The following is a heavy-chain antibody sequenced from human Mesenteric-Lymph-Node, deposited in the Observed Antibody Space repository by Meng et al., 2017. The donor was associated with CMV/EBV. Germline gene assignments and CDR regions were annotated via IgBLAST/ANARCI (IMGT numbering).Heavy chain of an antibody. V-gene: IGHV3-7*01. J-gene: IGHJ4*02. Sequence: GGSLRLSCAASGFTFSNSWMSWVRQAPGKGLEWVANIKPDGSDKYYVDSLKGRFTISKDNAQNALYLQMSSLRAEDTAVYYCARDPGSGGWAAFDYWGQGSLVTVSS. CDR1: GFTFSNSW. CDR2: IKPDGSDK. CDR3: ARDPGSGGWAAFDY. D-gene: IGHD6-19*01.